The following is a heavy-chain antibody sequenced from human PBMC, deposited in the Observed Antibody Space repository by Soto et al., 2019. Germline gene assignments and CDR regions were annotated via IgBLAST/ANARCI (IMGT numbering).Heavy chain of an antibody. CDR3: ANRLSEAYYYDSSGYYYRY. D-gene: IGHD3-22*01. V-gene: IGHV3-23*01. J-gene: IGHJ4*02. CDR2: ISGSGGST. CDR1: GFTFSSYA. Sequence: GGSLRLSCAASGFTFSSYAMSWVRQAPGKGLEWVSAISGSGGSTYYADSVKGRFTISRDNSKNTLYLQMNSLRAEDTAVYYCANRLSEAYYYDSSGYYYRYWGQGTLVTVSS.